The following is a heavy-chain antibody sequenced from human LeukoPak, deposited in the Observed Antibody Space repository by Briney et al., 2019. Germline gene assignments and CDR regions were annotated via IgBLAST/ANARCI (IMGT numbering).Heavy chain of an antibody. CDR3: ARGLLHCSRTSCYRYFDY. J-gene: IGHJ4*02. CDR1: GGSISSYY. D-gene: IGHD2-2*01. Sequence: SETLSLTCTVSGGSISSYYWSWIRQPPGKGQEWIGYIYYSGSTNYNPSLKSRVTISVDTSKNQFSLKLTSVTAADTAVYYCARGLLHCSRTSCYRYFDYWGQGTLVTVSS. V-gene: IGHV4-59*12. CDR2: IYYSGST.